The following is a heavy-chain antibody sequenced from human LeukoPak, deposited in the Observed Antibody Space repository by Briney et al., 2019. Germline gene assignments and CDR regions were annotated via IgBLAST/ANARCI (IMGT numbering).Heavy chain of an antibody. CDR1: GFTFSSYW. Sequence: PGGSLRLSCAASGFTFSSYWMSWMRQAPGKGLEWISHISGSGGTIYYADSVKGRFTISRDNVQNSLFLQMNSLRAEDTAVYYCARVLRYCSGGNCYSGGLGYMDVWGKGTTVTISS. V-gene: IGHV3-11*01. CDR2: ISGSGGTI. J-gene: IGHJ6*03. D-gene: IGHD2-15*01. CDR3: ARVLRYCSGGNCYSGGLGYMDV.